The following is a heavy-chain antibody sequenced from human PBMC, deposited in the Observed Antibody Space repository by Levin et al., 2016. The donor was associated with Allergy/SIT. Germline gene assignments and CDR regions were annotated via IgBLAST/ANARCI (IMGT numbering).Heavy chain of an antibody. CDR3: ATGMITMTSYRYFDL. Sequence: ASVKVSCKVSGYPLSELSMHWVRQAPGKGLEWMGSFDPEDGETVYAQYFQGRVTMTEDTSTDTAYMELSSLVSEDTAVYYCATGMITMTSYRYFDLWGRGALVTVSS. J-gene: IGHJ2*01. D-gene: IGHD3-9*01. CDR1: GYPLSELS. CDR2: FDPEDGET. V-gene: IGHV1-24*01.